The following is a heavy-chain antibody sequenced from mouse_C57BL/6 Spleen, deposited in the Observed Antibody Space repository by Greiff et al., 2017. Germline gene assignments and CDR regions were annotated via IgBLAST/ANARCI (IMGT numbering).Heavy chain of an antibody. CDR2: IHPSDSDT. CDR3: AIFDGYYAWFAY. V-gene: IGHV1-74*01. CDR1: GYTFTSYW. D-gene: IGHD2-3*01. J-gene: IGHJ3*01. Sequence: QVQLQQPGAELVKPGASVKVSCKASGYTFTSYWMHWVKQRPGQGLEWIGSIHPSDSDTNYNQKFKGKATLTVDKSSSTAYMQLSSLTSEDSAVYYCAIFDGYYAWFAYWGQGTLVTVSA.